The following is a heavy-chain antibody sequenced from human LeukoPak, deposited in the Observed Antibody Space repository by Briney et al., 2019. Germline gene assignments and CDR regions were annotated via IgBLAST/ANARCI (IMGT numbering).Heavy chain of an antibody. CDR3: ARSYEGAFDI. CDR1: GGSFSGYY. D-gene: IGHD5-12*01. Sequence: SETLSLTCAVYGGSFSGYYWSWIRQPPGKGLEWIGEINHSGSTNYNPSLKSRVTISVDTSKNRFSLKLSSVTAADTAVYYCARSYEGAFDIWGQGTMVTVSS. J-gene: IGHJ3*02. CDR2: INHSGST. V-gene: IGHV4-34*01.